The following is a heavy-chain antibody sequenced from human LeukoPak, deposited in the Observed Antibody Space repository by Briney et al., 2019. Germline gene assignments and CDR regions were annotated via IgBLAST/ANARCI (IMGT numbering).Heavy chain of an antibody. J-gene: IGHJ4*02. CDR2: ISSSGGNT. Sequence: GGSLRLSCAASGFTFSSYAMSWVRQAPGKGLQWVSSISSSGGNTYYADSVKGRFTISRDNSKNTLYPQMNSLRAEDTVIYYCAKGQDRVGATIGGRAFDYWGQGTLLTVSS. V-gene: IGHV3-23*01. D-gene: IGHD1-26*01. CDR3: AKGQDRVGATIGGRAFDY. CDR1: GFTFSSYA.